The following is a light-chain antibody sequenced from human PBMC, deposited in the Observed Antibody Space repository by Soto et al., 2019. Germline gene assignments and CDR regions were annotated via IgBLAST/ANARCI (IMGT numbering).Light chain of an antibody. CDR1: NIGSKS. V-gene: IGLV3-21*02. J-gene: IGLJ2*01. CDR3: QVWDSTSDHVV. CDR2: DDS. Sequence: SYELTQPPSVSVAPGQTARITCGGNNIGSKSVHWYQQKPGQAPVLVGYDDSDRPSGIPERFSGSNSGNTATLTISRVEAGDEAVYYWQVWDSTSDHVVFGGGTKLTVL.